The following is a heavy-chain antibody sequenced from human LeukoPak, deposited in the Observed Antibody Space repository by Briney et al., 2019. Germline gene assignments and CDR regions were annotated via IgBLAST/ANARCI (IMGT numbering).Heavy chain of an antibody. CDR1: GFTFSSYS. J-gene: IGHJ6*02. Sequence: PGGSLRLSCAASGFTFSSYSMNWVRQAPGKGLEWVSYISSSSSTIYYADSVKGRFTISRGNAKNSLYLQMNSLRAEDTAVYYCARDFSYYDFWSGYYYHYYGMDVWGQGTTVTVSS. D-gene: IGHD3-3*01. CDR3: ARDFSYYDFWSGYYYHYYGMDV. V-gene: IGHV3-48*04. CDR2: ISSSSSTI.